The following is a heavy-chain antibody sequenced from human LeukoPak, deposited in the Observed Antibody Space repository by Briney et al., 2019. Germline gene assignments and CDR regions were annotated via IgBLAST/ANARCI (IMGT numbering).Heavy chain of an antibody. V-gene: IGHV4-38-2*01. Sequence: PSETPSLTCAVSGYSISSGYYWGWFRQPPGKGPEWIGCIYHSGTTYYNPSLKSRVTISVDTSKIQFSLMISSVTAADTAVYYCARQGGSNSPYYYYYMDVWGKGTTVTVSS. D-gene: IGHD6-13*01. CDR3: ARQGGSNSPYYYYYMDV. CDR1: GYSISSGYY. J-gene: IGHJ6*03. CDR2: IYHSGTT.